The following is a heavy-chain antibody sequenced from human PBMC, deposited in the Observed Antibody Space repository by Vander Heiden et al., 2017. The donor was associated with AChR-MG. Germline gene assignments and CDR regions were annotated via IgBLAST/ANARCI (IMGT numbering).Heavy chain of an antibody. Sequence: KFQGRVTITRDTSASTAYMELSSLRSEDTAVYYCARDLFRGGYPAAYWGQGTLVTVSS. J-gene: IGHJ4*02. V-gene: IGHV1-3*01. D-gene: IGHD1-26*01. CDR3: ARDLFRGGYPAAY.